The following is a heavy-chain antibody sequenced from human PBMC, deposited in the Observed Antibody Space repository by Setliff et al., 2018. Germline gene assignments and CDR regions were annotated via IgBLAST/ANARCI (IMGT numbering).Heavy chain of an antibody. CDR2: IYTSGST. Sequence: SETLSLTCTVSGGSISSYYWSWIRQPAGKGLEWIGRIYTSGSTNYNPSLKSRVTMSVDTSRNQFSLKLSSVTAADTAVYYCARAGGGSSFTAYYYYYYMDVWGKGTTVTVSS. V-gene: IGHV4-4*07. CDR1: GGSISSYY. D-gene: IGHD6-13*01. CDR3: ARAGGGSSFTAYYYYYYMDV. J-gene: IGHJ6*03.